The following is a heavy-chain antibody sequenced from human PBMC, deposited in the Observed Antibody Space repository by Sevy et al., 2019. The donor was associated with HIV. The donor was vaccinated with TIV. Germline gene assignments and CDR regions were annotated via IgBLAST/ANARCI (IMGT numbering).Heavy chain of an antibody. CDR2: IYTSGST. J-gene: IGHJ6*02. Sequence: SETLSLTCTVSGGSISSYYWSWIRQPAGKGLEWIGRIYTSGSTNYNPSLKSRVTMSVDTSKNQFSLKLSSVTAVDTAVYYCARASGGSSYSSSWSISDYYYYGMDVWGQGTTVTVSS. CDR3: ARASGGSSYSSSWSISDYYYYGMDV. D-gene: IGHD6-13*01. CDR1: GGSISSYY. V-gene: IGHV4-4*07.